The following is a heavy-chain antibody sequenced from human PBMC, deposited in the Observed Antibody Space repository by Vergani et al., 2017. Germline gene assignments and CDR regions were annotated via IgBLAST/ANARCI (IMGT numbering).Heavy chain of an antibody. D-gene: IGHD1-26*01. CDR3: AGLRGSGWEPHNWFDP. Sequence: QLVESGGGLVQPGRSLRLSCAASGFTFDDYAMHWVRQAPGKGLEWIGYINYSGSTYYNPSLKSRVTISVDTSKNQFSLKLSSVTAADTAVYYCAGLRGSGWEPHNWFDPWGQGTLVTVSS. J-gene: IGHJ5*02. CDR1: GFTFDDYA. CDR2: INYSGST. V-gene: IGHV4-30-2*03.